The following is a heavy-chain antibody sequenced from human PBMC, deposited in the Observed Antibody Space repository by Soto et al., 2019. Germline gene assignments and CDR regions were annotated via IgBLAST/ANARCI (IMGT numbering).Heavy chain of an antibody. J-gene: IGHJ6*02. D-gene: IGHD2-21*02. CDR2: ISYDGSKK. CDR1: GFSLTSFT. CDR3: ARGRHLAVTGIDFYYRLDV. V-gene: IGHV3-30-3*01. Sequence: QEHLVESGGGVVQPGKSLRLSYTASGFSLTSFTVHWVRQAPGKGLEWVTLISYDGSKKDYIDSVKGRFTISRDNFKNAVYMEIDNLRPEDTAVYFCARGRHLAVTGIDFYYRLDVWGQGTTVTVSS.